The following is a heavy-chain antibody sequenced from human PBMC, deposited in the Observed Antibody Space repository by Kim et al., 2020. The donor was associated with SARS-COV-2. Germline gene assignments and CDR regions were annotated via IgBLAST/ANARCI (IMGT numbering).Heavy chain of an antibody. J-gene: IGHJ5*02. CDR3: ARGEGTMVRRVIRWWFDP. Sequence: SETLSLTCTVSGGSISSGSYYWSWIRQPAGKGLEWIGRIYTSGSTNYNPSLKSRVTISVDTSKNQFSLKLSSVTAADTAVYYCARGEGTMVRRVIRWWFDPWGQGTLVTVAS. CDR1: GGSISSGSYY. D-gene: IGHD3-10*01. CDR2: IYTSGST. V-gene: IGHV4-61*02.